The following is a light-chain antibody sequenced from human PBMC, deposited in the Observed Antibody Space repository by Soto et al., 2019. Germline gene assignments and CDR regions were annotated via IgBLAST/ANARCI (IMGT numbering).Light chain of an antibody. Sequence: QSVLTQPPSVSEAPRQRVSISCSGSTSNIGNNAVSWYQQYPGKAPKLLIYYDDLVPSGVSDRFSGSKSGTSDSLAISGLQSEDEADYYCAAWDDSLNGPVFGGGTKLTVL. CDR3: AAWDDSLNGPV. CDR2: YDD. CDR1: TSNIGNNA. V-gene: IGLV1-36*01. J-gene: IGLJ2*01.